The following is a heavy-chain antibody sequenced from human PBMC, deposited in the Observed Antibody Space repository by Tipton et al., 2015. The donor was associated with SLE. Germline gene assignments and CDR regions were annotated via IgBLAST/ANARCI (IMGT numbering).Heavy chain of an antibody. CDR1: GFFFSAYS. J-gene: IGHJ6*02. V-gene: IGHV3-69-1*01. CDR3: ARAYYGMDV. CDR2: ITRSGSI. D-gene: IGHD2-21*01. Sequence: SLRLSCVAPGFFFSAYSMNWVRQTPGKGLECVSYITRSGSIYYADSVKGRVTISRDSAKNSLYLQMSSLRVEDTAVYYCARAYYGMDVWGQGTTVTVSS.